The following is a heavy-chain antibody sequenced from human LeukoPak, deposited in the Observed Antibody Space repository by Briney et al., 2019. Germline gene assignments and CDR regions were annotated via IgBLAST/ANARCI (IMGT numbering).Heavy chain of an antibody. Sequence: PSETLSLTCTVSGGSISSSSYFWGWIRQPPGRGLEWIGSIYYSGSTYYNPSLNSRVTISVDTSKNQFSLMLSSVTATETAVYYCARHVKSIVTTQFDYWGQGTLVTVSS. CDR3: ARHVKSIVTTQFDY. CDR1: GGSISSSSYF. J-gene: IGHJ4*02. CDR2: IYYSGST. V-gene: IGHV4-39*01. D-gene: IGHD5-12*01.